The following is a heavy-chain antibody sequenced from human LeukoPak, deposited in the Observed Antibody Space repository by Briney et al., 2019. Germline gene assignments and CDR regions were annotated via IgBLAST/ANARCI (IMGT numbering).Heavy chain of an antibody. CDR1: GFTFSGSA. CDR2: IRSKANSYAT. D-gene: IGHD6-13*01. J-gene: IGHJ6*03. CDR3: LAAGTTYYYYYYYMDV. V-gene: IGHV3-73*01. Sequence: GGSLKLSCAASGFTFSGSAMHWVRQASGKGLEWVGRIRSKANSYATAYAASVKGRFTISRDDSKNTAYLQMNSLKTEDTAVYYCLAAGTTYYYYYYYMDVWGKGTTVTVSS.